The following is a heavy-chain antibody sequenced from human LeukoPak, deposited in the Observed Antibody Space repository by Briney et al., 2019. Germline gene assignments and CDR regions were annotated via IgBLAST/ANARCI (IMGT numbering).Heavy chain of an antibody. J-gene: IGHJ5*02. V-gene: IGHV4-39*01. CDR2: IYYSGST. CDR3: ARGRGIVVVPAAIRFDP. CDR1: GGSISSTTYY. Sequence: SETLSLTCTVSGGSISSTTYYWGWIRQPPGKGLEWIGSIYYSGSTYYNPSLKSRVTISVDTSKNQFSLKLNSVTAADTAVYYCARGRGIVVVPAAIRFDPWGQGTLVTVSS. D-gene: IGHD2-2*01.